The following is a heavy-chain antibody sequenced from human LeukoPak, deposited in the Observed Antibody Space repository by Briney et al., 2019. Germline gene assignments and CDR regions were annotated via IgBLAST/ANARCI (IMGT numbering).Heavy chain of an antibody. V-gene: IGHV3-23*01. CDR3: ASLSSGWYFDF. CDR2: ISGSGGST. J-gene: IGHJ4*02. Sequence: GGSLRLSCAASGFTVSSNYMSWVRQAPGKGLEWVSAISGSGGSTYYADSVKGRFTISRDNAKNSLYLQMNSLRGEDTAVYYCASLSSGWYFDFWGQGTLVSVSS. D-gene: IGHD6-19*01. CDR1: GFTVSSNY.